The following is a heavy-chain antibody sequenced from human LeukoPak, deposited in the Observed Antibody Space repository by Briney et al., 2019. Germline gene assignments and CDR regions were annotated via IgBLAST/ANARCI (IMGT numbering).Heavy chain of an antibody. J-gene: IGHJ4*02. D-gene: IGHD6-19*01. V-gene: IGHV3-30-3*01. CDR3: ARVPLIAVAARYYFDY. Sequence: PGRSLRLSCAASGFTFSSYAMHWVRQAPGKGLEWVAVISYDGSNKYYADSVKGRFTISRDNSKNTLYLQMNSLRAENTAVYYCARVPLIAVAARYYFDYWGQGTLVTVSS. CDR2: ISYDGSNK. CDR1: GFTFSSYA.